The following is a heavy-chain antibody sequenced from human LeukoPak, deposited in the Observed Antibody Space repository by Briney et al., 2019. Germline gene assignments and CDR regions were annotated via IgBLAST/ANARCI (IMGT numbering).Heavy chain of an antibody. J-gene: IGHJ4*02. V-gene: IGHV3-33*06. Sequence: GGSLRLSCAASEFTFSSYGMHWVRQAPGKGLEWVAVIWYDGHNKYYADSVKGRFTISRDNSKNTLYLQMNSLRAEDTAVYYCAKYGPLVPAAHFDYWGQGTLVTVSS. CDR3: AKYGPLVPAAHFDY. CDR1: EFTFSSYG. CDR2: IWYDGHNK. D-gene: IGHD2-2*01.